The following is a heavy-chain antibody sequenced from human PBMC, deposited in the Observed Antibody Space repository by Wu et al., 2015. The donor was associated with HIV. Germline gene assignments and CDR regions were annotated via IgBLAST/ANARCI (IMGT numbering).Heavy chain of an antibody. Sequence: QVQLVQSGAEVKKPGASVKVSCKASGYTFTGYYMHWVRQAPGQGLEWMGWINPNSGGTNYAQKFQGRVTMTRGTSISTAYMELSRLRSDDTAVYYCARLAGNQLGYDSSGSEDAFDIWGQGTMVTVSS. V-gene: IGHV1-2*02. CDR2: INPNSGGT. D-gene: IGHD3-22*01. CDR3: ARLAGNQLGYDSSGSEDAFDI. CDR1: GYTFTGYY. J-gene: IGHJ3*02.